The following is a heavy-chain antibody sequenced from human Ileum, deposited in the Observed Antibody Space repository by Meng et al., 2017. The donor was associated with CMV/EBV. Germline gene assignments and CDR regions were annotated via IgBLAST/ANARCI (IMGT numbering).Heavy chain of an antibody. D-gene: IGHD2-2*01. CDR2: IYYSGST. CDR3: ARMNQLLSYGFDI. Sequence: SETLSLTCTVSGGSVSSITYWWDWIRQAPGKGLEWIGTIYYSGSTYHNPSLESRVSMSVDTSKNQFSLNLTSVTAADTAVYYCARMNQLLSYGFDIWGQGALVTVSS. J-gene: IGHJ3*02. V-gene: IGHV4-39*01. CDR1: GGSVSSITYW.